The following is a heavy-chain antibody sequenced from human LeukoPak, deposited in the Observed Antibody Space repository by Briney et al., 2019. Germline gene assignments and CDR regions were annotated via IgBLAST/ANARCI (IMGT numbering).Heavy chain of an antibody. Sequence: PGGSLRLSCAASGFTFSNHGMNWVRQAPGKGLEWLSGVSPPGGGTYYADSVKGRFTISRDNSKNTLSLQMNSLRAEDTAIYYCAKTSPPYFDWAPVDSWGQGTLVTVSS. J-gene: IGHJ4*02. D-gene: IGHD3-9*01. CDR3: AKTSPPYFDWAPVDS. CDR2: VSPPGGGT. V-gene: IGHV3-23*01. CDR1: GFTFSNHG.